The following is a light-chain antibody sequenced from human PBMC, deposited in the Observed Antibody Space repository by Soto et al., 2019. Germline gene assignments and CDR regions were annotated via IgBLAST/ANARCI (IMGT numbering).Light chain of an antibody. CDR1: QSVGSR. V-gene: IGKV3-15*01. Sequence: EIVMTQSPDTVSVSPGEGAELSCRASQSVGSRVAWYQQKFGQPPRLLIYETSTRANGIPGRFRGRGSGTDFALSISSPEPGAVGVYPCQEYHNWPPLTCGQGTRL. CDR3: QEYHNWPPLT. CDR2: ETS. J-gene: IGKJ5*01.